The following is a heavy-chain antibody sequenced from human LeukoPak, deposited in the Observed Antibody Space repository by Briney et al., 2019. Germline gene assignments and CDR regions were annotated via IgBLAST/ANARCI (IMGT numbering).Heavy chain of an antibody. CDR2: ISGSGGST. Sequence: GGSLRLSCAASGFTFSSYAMSWVRQAPGKGLEWVSAISGSGGSTYYADSVKGRFTISRDNSKNTLSLQMTSLRAEDTAVYYCARDRDWGSGAFDIWGQGTMVTVSS. J-gene: IGHJ3*02. CDR1: GFTFSSYA. V-gene: IGHV3-23*01. D-gene: IGHD7-27*01. CDR3: ARDRDWGSGAFDI.